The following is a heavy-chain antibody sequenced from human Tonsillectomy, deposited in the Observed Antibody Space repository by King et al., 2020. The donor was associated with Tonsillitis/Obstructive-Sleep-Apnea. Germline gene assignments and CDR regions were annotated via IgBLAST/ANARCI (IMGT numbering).Heavy chain of an antibody. D-gene: IGHD5-24*01. CDR2: ISSSGDYT. J-gene: IGHJ4*02. Sequence: VQLVESGGGLVKPGGSLRLSCAASGFTFSDYYMSWIRQAPGKGLEWVSYISSSGDYTNYADSVKGRFTISRDNAKNSLYLQMDSLRAEDTSVYYCASHRGVAAPSMAYYFDYWGQGTLVTVSS. CDR1: GFTFSDYY. V-gene: IGHV3-11*06. CDR3: ASHRGVAAPSMAYYFDY.